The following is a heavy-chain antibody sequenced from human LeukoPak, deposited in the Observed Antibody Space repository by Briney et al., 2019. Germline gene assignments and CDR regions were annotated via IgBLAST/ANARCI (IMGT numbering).Heavy chain of an antibody. CDR1: GFTISSNY. Sequence: QAGGSLRLSCAASGFTISSNYMNWVRQAPGKGLEWVSFIYSGGTTYYADALKDRFTISRATSKNTLYLQMNTLRAEHTAVYHCATKRGYSYGLHHWRQGTLVPVSS. D-gene: IGHD5-18*01. CDR3: ATKRGYSYGLHH. CDR2: IYSGGTT. V-gene: IGHV3-53*01. J-gene: IGHJ5*02.